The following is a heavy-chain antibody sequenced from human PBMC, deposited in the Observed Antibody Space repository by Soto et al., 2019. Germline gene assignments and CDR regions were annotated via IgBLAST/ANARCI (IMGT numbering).Heavy chain of an antibody. Sequence: ETLSLTCTVSGVSMNNTSYYWGWIRQSPGKGLEWIGTIYFSGSTFYNPSLKSRLTISIDRSKNQFSLRLTSVTAADTAVYYCARHGPYWGQGTLVTVSS. CDR2: IYFSGST. J-gene: IGHJ4*02. V-gene: IGHV4-39*01. CDR3: ARHGPY. CDR1: GVSMNNTSYY.